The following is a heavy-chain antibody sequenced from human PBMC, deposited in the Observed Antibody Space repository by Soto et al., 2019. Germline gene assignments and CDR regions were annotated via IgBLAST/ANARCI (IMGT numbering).Heavy chain of an antibody. CDR1: GYSFTSYW. J-gene: IGHJ4*02. CDR3: ARGVGTPPTWAENEECIFDY. CDR2: IYPGDSDT. D-gene: IGHD2-8*01. Sequence: PGESLKISCKGSGYSFTSYWIGWVRQMPGKGLEWMGIIYPGDSDTRYSPSFQGQVTISADKSISTAYLQWSSLKASDTAMYYCARGVGTPPTWAENEECIFDYWGQGTMVTVYS. V-gene: IGHV5-51*01.